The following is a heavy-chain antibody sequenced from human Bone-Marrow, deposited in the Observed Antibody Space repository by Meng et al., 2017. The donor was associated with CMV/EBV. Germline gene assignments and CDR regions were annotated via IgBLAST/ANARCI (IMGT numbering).Heavy chain of an antibody. Sequence: SEPLSLTCTVSGGSISSSSYYWGWIRQPPGKGLEWIGSIYYSGSTYYNPSLKSRVTISVDTSKNQFSLKLSSVTAADTAVYYCARATFGDYYDSSGSLYYYYGMDVWGQGTTVTVSS. CDR1: GGSISSSSYY. D-gene: IGHD3-22*01. CDR3: ARATFGDYYDSSGSLYYYYGMDV. V-gene: IGHV4-39*07. J-gene: IGHJ6*02. CDR2: IYYSGST.